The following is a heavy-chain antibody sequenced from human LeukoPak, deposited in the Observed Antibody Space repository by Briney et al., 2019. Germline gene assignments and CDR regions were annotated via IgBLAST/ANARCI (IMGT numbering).Heavy chain of an antibody. Sequence: PGGSLRLSCAASGFTFSSYGMHWVRQAPGKGLEWVAVISYDGSNKYYADSVKGRFTISRDNSKNTLYLQMNSLRAEDTAVYYCAHAVDMADYWGQGTLVTVSS. CDR3: AHAVDMADY. CDR2: ISYDGSNK. D-gene: IGHD5-12*01. V-gene: IGHV3-30*03. CDR1: GFTFSSYG. J-gene: IGHJ4*02.